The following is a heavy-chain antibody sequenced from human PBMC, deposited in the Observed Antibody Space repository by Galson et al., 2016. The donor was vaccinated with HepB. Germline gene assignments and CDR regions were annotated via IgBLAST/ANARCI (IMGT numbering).Heavy chain of an antibody. Sequence: SLRLSCAASGFTFSGYGMHWVRQAPGKGLEWVAVIWFDGSKTYYADSVKGRFTISRDNSKNTLSLQMNSLRAEGTAVYYCARSGSYYDRAGYYRDPFDYWGQGTLVTVSS. CDR1: GFTFSGYG. CDR2: IWFDGSKT. D-gene: IGHD3-22*01. CDR3: ARSGSYYDRAGYYRDPFDY. V-gene: IGHV3-33*01. J-gene: IGHJ4*02.